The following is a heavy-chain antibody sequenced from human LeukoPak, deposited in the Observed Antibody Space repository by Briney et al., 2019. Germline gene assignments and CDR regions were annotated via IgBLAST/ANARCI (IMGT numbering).Heavy chain of an antibody. CDR3: ARVAGVWRHFDWLFTSAPDAFDI. Sequence: ASVKVSCKASGYTFTSYGISWVRQAPGQGLEWMGWISAYNGNTNYAQKLQGRVTMTTDTSTSTAYMELRSLRSDDTAVYYCARVAGVWRHFDWLFTSAPDAFDIWGQGTMVTVSS. V-gene: IGHV1-18*01. CDR1: GYTFTSYG. J-gene: IGHJ3*02. D-gene: IGHD3-9*01. CDR2: ISAYNGNT.